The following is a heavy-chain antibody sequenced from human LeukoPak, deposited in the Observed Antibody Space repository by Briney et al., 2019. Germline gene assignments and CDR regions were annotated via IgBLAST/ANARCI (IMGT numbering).Heavy chain of an antibody. V-gene: IGHV3-21*01. CDR2: ISSSSSYI. J-gene: IGHJ4*02. CDR3: ARAGSGSYYYFDY. Sequence: GGSLRLSCAAPGITFSNYNMNWVRQAPGKGLEWVSSISSSSSYIYYADSVKGRFTISRDNAKNSLYLQMNSLRAEDTAVYYCARAGSGSYYYFDYWGQGTLVTVSS. CDR1: GITFSNYN. D-gene: IGHD1-26*01.